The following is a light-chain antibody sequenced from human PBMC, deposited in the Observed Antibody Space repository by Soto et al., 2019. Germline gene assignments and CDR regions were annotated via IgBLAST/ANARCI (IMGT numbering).Light chain of an antibody. CDR2: DVS. CDR1: SSDVGGYNY. J-gene: IGLJ2*01. V-gene: IGLV2-14*01. CDR3: SSYTSSSTL. Sequence: QSALTQPASVSGSPGQSITISCTGTSSDVGGYNYVSWYQQPPGKAPKLMSYDVSNRPSGVSNRFSGSKSGNTASLTISGLQAEDEADYYCSSYTSSSTLFGGGTKLTVL.